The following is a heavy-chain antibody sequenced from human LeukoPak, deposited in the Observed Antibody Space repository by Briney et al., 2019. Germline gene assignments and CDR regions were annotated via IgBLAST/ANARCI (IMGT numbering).Heavy chain of an antibody. CDR3: ARDAPRCSSTSCFLDY. D-gene: IGHD2-2*01. Sequence: GGSLRLSCAASGFTFSSYSMNWVRQAPGKGLEWVSSISSSSSTIYYADSVKGRFTISRDNAKNSLYLQMNSLRAEDTAVYYCARDAPRCSSTSCFLDYWGQGTLVTVSS. CDR2: ISSSSSTI. J-gene: IGHJ4*02. V-gene: IGHV3-48*01. CDR1: GFTFSSYS.